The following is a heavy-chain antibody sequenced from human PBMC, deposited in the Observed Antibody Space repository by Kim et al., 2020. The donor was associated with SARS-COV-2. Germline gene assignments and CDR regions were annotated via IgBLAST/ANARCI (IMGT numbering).Heavy chain of an antibody. CDR3: ANVDPTVTTRVY. V-gene: IGHV4-39*01. Sequence: YYNPSLKSRVTISVDTSKNQFSLKLTSVTAADTAVYYCANVDPTVTTRVYWGQGTLVTVSS. D-gene: IGHD4-17*01. J-gene: IGHJ4*02.